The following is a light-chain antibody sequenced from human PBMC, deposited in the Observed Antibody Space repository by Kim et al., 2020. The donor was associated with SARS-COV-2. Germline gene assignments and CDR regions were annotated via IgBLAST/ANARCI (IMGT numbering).Light chain of an antibody. J-gene: IGKJ2*01. CDR1: QSVSSN. CDR3: QQYNNWPPSNT. Sequence: EIVMTQSPATLSVSPGERATLSCRASQSVSSNLAWYQQKPGQAPRLLIYDASTRATGIPARFSGSGSGTEFTLTISSLQSEDFAVYYCQQYNNWPPSNTFGQGTKL. V-gene: IGKV3-15*01. CDR2: DAS.